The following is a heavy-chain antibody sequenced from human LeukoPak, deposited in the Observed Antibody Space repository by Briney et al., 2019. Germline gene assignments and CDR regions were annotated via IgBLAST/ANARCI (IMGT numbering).Heavy chain of an antibody. D-gene: IGHD5-12*01. Sequence: SETLSLTCTVSGGSISSYYWSWIRQPPGKGLEWIGYIYYSGSTNYNPSLKSRVTISVDTSKNQFSLKLSSVTAADTAVYYCARDANSGYADGYMDVWGKGTTVTVSS. J-gene: IGHJ6*03. CDR2: IYYSGST. CDR1: GGSISSYY. V-gene: IGHV4-59*01. CDR3: ARDANSGYADGYMDV.